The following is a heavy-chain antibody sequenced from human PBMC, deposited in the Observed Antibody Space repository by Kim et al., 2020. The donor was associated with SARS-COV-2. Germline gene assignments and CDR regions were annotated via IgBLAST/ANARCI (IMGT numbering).Heavy chain of an antibody. Sequence: AQKFQGRVTMTRDTSTSTVYMELSSLRSEDTAVYYCASASTSSSWYESDYWGQGTLVTVSS. CDR3: ASASTSSSWYESDY. V-gene: IGHV1-46*01. J-gene: IGHJ4*02. D-gene: IGHD6-13*01.